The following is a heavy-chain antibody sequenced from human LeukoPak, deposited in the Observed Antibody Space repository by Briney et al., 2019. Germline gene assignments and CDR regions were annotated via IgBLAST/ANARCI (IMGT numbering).Heavy chain of an antibody. CDR3: ARTPLTDFWSGPGGYYMDV. D-gene: IGHD3-3*01. Sequence: GGSLRLSCAASGFTFSSYSMNWVRQAPGKGLEWVSSISSSSSYIYYADSVKGRFTISRDSAKNSLYLQMNSLRAEDTAVYYCARTPLTDFWSGPGGYYMDVWGKGTTVTVSS. J-gene: IGHJ6*03. CDR1: GFTFSSYS. V-gene: IGHV3-21*01. CDR2: ISSSSSYI.